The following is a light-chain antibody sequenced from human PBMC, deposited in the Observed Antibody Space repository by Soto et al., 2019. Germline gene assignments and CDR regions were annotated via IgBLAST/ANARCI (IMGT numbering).Light chain of an antibody. V-gene: IGKV3-11*02. CDR2: EAS. CDR3: QQRTNWPAYT. CDR1: QSINTY. J-gene: IGKJ2*01. Sequence: EIVLTQSPATLSLSPGERATLSCRASQSINTYLAWYHQRPGQVPRLLIYEASNRATGIPGRFSGSGSGRDFTLIISSLEFEDSAVYYCQQRTNWPAYTFGQGTKLEIK.